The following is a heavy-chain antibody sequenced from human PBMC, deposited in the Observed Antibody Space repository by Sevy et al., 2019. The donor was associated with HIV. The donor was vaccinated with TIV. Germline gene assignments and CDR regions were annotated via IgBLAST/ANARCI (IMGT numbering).Heavy chain of an antibody. CDR3: ARVPYDYVWGSYRYTGRWFDP. V-gene: IGHV1-18*01. D-gene: IGHD3-16*02. Sequence: ASVKVSCKASGYTFTSYGISWVRQAPGQGLEWMGWISAYNGNTNYAQKLQGRVTVTTDTSTSTAYMELRSLRSDDTAVYYCARVPYDYVWGSYRYTGRWFDPWGQGTLVTVSS. CDR1: GYTFTSYG. J-gene: IGHJ5*02. CDR2: ISAYNGNT.